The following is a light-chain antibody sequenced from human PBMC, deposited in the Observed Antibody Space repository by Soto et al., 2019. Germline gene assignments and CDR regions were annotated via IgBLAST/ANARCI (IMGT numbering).Light chain of an antibody. J-gene: IGKJ5*01. V-gene: IGKV1-39*01. Sequence: DIQMTQSPSSLSASVGDRVTITCRASQSISSYLNWYQQKPGKAPKLLIYAASSLQSGVPSRFSGSGSGTDFTLTIRSLQPEDFATYYCKQSYSTPPISFGQGTRLAIK. CDR2: AAS. CDR3: KQSYSTPPIS. CDR1: QSISSY.